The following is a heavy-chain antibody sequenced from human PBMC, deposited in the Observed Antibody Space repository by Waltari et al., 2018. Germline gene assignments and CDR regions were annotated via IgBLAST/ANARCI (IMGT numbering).Heavy chain of an antibody. Sequence: EVQLVESGGGLIQPGGSLTLSCAASGFTVSRKYMRWVRQAPGKGREWVSVIYNGGSTYDADSGKDRFTSSRDSSKNTLYVQMNSLRAEDTAIYYCAAFGAGHYYGMDVWGQGTTVTVSS. CDR2: IYNGGST. V-gene: IGHV3-53*01. J-gene: IGHJ6*02. D-gene: IGHD3-10*01. CDR3: AAFGAGHYYGMDV. CDR1: GFTVSRKY.